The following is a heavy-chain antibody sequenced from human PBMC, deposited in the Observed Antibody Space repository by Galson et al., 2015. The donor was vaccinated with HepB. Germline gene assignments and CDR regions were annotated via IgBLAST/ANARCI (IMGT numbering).Heavy chain of an antibody. Sequence: SVKVSCKASGYTFTGYYMHWVRQAPGQGLEWMGWINPNSGGTNYAQKFQGWVTMTGDTSISTAYMELSRLRSDDTAVYYCARGERGPEQWLVDYWGQGTLVTVSS. CDR1: GYTFTGYY. J-gene: IGHJ4*02. CDR3: ARGERGPEQWLVDY. D-gene: IGHD6-19*01. CDR2: INPNSGGT. V-gene: IGHV1-2*04.